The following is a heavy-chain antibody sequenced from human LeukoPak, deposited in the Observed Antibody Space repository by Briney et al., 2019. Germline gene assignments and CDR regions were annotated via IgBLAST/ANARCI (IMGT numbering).Heavy chain of an antibody. J-gene: IGHJ4*02. Sequence: GGSLRLSYAASGFTFSSYSMNWVGLAPGNGLEWVSSISSISSYIYYADSVKGRFTISRDNAKNSLYLQMNSLRAEDTAVYYCARRGRLKFDYWGQGTLVTVSS. CDR1: GFTFSSYS. CDR3: ARRGRLKFDY. D-gene: IGHD2-21*02. V-gene: IGHV3-21*01. CDR2: ISSISSYI.